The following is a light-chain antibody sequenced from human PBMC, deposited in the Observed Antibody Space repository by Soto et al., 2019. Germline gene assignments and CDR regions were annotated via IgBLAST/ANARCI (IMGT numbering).Light chain of an antibody. V-gene: IGKV1-27*01. CDR1: QGISNY. Sequence: EIHVSLSPSSLSASVGDRVTITCRASQGISNYLAWYQQKPGKVPELLIFAASTLRSGVPSRFSGSGSGTDFTLTISSLQPEDVATYYCQMYNIDPRTFGQGTKVDIK. CDR2: AAS. J-gene: IGKJ1*01. CDR3: QMYNIDPRT.